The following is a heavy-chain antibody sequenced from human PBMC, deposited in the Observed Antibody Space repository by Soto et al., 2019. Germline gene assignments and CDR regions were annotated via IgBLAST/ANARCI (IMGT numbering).Heavy chain of an antibody. CDR1: GGSISSYY. CDR2: IYYSGST. V-gene: IGHV4-59*01. CDR3: ASTPLYSSSLIVY. Sequence: SETLSLTCTVSGGSISSYYWSWIRQPPGKGLEWIGYIYYSGSTNYNPSLKSRVTISVDTSKNQFSLKLSSVTAADTAVYYCASTPLYSSSLIVYWGQGTLVTVSS. J-gene: IGHJ4*02. D-gene: IGHD6-6*01.